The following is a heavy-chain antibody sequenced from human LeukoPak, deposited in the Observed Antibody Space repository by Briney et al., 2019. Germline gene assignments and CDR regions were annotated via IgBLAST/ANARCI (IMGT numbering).Heavy chain of an antibody. CDR2: IYHSGST. CDR3: AREGIAAATPAFDY. V-gene: IGHV4-34*01. CDR1: GGSFSGYY. D-gene: IGHD6-13*01. Sequence: SETLSLTCAVYGGSFSGYYWSWIRQPPGKGLEWIGEIYHSGSTNYNPSLKSRVTISVDKSKNQFSLKLSSVTAADTAVYYCAREGIAAATPAFDYWGQGTLVTVSS. J-gene: IGHJ4*02.